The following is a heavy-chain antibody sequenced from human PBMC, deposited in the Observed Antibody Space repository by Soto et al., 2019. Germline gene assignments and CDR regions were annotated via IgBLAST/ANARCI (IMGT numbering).Heavy chain of an antibody. D-gene: IGHD2-2*01. Sequence: VASVNVSCKASGGAFSSYTISWVRQAPGQGLEWMGRIIPILGIANYAQKFQGRVTMTTDTSTSTAYMELRSLRSDDTAVYYCERDQGYVGDFDIWGQGTMVTVS. J-gene: IGHJ3*02. CDR3: ERDQGYVGDFDI. V-gene: IGHV1-69*04. CDR2: IIPILGIA. CDR1: GGAFSSYT.